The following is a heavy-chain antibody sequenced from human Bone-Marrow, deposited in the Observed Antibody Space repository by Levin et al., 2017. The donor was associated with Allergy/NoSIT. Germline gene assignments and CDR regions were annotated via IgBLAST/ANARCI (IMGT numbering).Heavy chain of an antibody. Sequence: GSLRLSCTVSGGSISSYYWSWIRQPAGKGLEWIGRIYTSGSTNYNPSLKSRVTMSVDTSKNQFSLKLSSVTAADTAVYYCARAPSLPGQYCSGGSCYSAGWFDPWGQGTLVTVSS. CDR2: IYTSGST. D-gene: IGHD2-15*01. V-gene: IGHV4-4*07. CDR3: ARAPSLPGQYCSGGSCYSAGWFDP. J-gene: IGHJ5*02. CDR1: GGSISSYY.